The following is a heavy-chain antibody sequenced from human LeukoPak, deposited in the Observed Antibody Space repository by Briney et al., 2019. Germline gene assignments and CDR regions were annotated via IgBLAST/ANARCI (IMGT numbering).Heavy chain of an antibody. D-gene: IGHD1-26*01. CDR2: ISGYNGNT. J-gene: IGHJ5*02. V-gene: IGHV1-18*01. CDR3: ARVPQASLARDSKVGPTWTYNWFDP. Sequence: GASVKVSCKASGYTFTSYGISWVRQAPGQGLEWMGWISGYNGNTNYAQKVQGRVTMTTDTSTSTAYMELRSLRSDDTAVYYCARVPQASLARDSKVGPTWTYNWFDPWGQGTLVTVSS. CDR1: GYTFTSYG.